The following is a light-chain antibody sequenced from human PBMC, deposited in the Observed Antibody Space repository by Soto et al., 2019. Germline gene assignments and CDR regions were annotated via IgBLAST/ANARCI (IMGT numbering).Light chain of an antibody. V-gene: IGKV1-9*01. CDR1: HGISSY. Sequence: DIQLTQSPSFLSASVGDRVTITCRASHGISSYLAWYQQKPGKAPQLLIYAASTVQSGVPSRFSGSGYGTEFTLTISSLQTEDFAPDYCQQINNYVLTFGGGTQVESK. J-gene: IGKJ4*01. CDR2: AAS. CDR3: QQINNYVLT.